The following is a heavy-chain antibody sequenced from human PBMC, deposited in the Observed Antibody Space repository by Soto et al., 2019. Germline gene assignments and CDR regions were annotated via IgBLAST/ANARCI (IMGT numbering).Heavy chain of an antibody. CDR2: IRRKANSYTT. D-gene: IGHD6-19*01. Sequence: EVQLVESGGGLVQPGGSLRLSCAASGFIFSDYHMDWVRQAPGKGLEWVGRIRRKANSYTTEYAASVKGRFTISRDDSKNSLYLQMTSLKSEDTAVYYCAMLGGWSGGSSGMEVWGQGTTVTVSS. CDR3: AMLGGWSGGSSGMEV. CDR1: GFIFSDYH. V-gene: IGHV3-72*01. J-gene: IGHJ6*02.